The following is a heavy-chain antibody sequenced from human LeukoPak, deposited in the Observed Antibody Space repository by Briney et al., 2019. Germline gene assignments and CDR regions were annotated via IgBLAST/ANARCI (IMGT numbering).Heavy chain of an antibody. CDR2: ISSSSSYI. CDR3: AGDARGDRQPGNY. D-gene: IGHD2-21*01. CDR1: GFTFSSYS. Sequence: GGSLRLSCAASGFTFSSYSMNWVRQAPGKGLEWVSSISSSSSYIYYADSVKGRFTISRDNAKNSLYLQMNSLRAEDTAVYYCAGDARGDRQPGNYWGQGTLVTVSS. V-gene: IGHV3-21*01. J-gene: IGHJ4*02.